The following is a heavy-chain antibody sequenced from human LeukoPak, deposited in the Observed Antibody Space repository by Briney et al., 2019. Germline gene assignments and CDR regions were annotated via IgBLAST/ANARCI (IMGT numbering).Heavy chain of an antibody. Sequence: ASVKVSCKASGYTFTGYYMHWVRQAPGQELEWMGWINPNSGGTNYAQKFQGRVTMTRDTSISTAYMELSRLRSDDTAVYYCARSRATYYYDSTLADDYWGQGTLVTVSS. CDR1: GYTFTGYY. D-gene: IGHD3-22*01. CDR3: ARSRATYYYDSTLADDY. J-gene: IGHJ4*02. CDR2: INPNSGGT. V-gene: IGHV1-2*02.